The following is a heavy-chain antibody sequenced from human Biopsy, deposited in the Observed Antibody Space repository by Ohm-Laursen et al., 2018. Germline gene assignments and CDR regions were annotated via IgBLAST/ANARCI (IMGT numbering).Heavy chain of an antibody. D-gene: IGHD2-15*01. J-gene: IGHJ4*02. CDR3: GNEVHGRDY. Sequence: LRLSCTASGFTFSTYSMNWVRQAPGKGLEWIGQINQSGRTNYNPSLKSRVNISADKSNNQFSLKLTSVTSADTAVYFCGNEVHGRDYWGLGALVTVSS. CDR2: INQSGRT. CDR1: GFTFSTYS. V-gene: IGHV4-34*08.